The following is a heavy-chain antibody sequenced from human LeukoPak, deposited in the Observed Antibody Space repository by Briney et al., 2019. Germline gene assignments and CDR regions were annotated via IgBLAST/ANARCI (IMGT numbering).Heavy chain of an antibody. V-gene: IGHV3-9*01. CDR3: AKVRREDSSGPFDY. CDR1: GFTFDDYA. D-gene: IGHD3-22*01. CDR2: ISWNSGSI. J-gene: IGHJ4*02. Sequence: GRSLRLSCAASGFTFDDYAMHWVRQAPGKGLEWVSGISWNSGSIGYADSVKGRFTISRDNAKNSLYLQMNSLRAEDTALYYCAKVRREDSSGPFDYWGQGTLVTVSS.